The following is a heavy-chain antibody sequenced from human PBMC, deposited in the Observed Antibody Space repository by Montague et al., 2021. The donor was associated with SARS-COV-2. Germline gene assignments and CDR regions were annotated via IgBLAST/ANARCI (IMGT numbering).Heavy chain of an antibody. CDR1: GDAITNHY. Sequence: SETLSLTCSVSGDAITNHYWSWIRQPAGRGLEWIGRMHFTGKTNFSPFFSSRLTMSADTSKNQFSLELTSVTAADTAIYFCARDRFDFGAGRQGTIDFWGQGTLVTVSS. V-gene: IGHV4-4*07. J-gene: IGHJ4*02. CDR3: ARDRFDFGAGRQGTIDF. CDR2: MHFTGKT. D-gene: IGHD3-10*01.